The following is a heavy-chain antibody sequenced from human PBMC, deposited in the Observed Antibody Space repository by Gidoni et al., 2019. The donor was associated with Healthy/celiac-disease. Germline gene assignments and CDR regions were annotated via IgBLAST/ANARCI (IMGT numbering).Heavy chain of an antibody. V-gene: IGHV3-23*01. J-gene: IGHJ4*02. CDR2: ISGSGGST. D-gene: IGHD2-15*01. CDR1: GFTFSSYA. Sequence: EVQLLESGGGLVQPGGSLRLSCAASGFTFSSYAMSWVRQAPGKGLEWVSAISGSGGSTYYADSVKGRFTISRDNSKNTLYLQMNSLRAEDTAVYYCAKGSWDIVVVVAAIPLRYWGQGTLVTVSS. CDR3: AKGSWDIVVVVAAIPLRY.